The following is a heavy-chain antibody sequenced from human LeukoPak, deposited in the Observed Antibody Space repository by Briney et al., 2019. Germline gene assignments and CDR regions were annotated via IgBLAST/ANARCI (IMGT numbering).Heavy chain of an antibody. CDR1: GYTFTSYG. J-gene: IGHJ4*02. CDR2: INPNSGGT. CDR3: ARDGDKVVTAIPLH. D-gene: IGHD2-21*02. V-gene: IGHV1-2*02. Sequence: ASVKVSCKASGYTFTSYGISWVRQAPGQGLEWMGWINPNSGGTNYAQKFQGRVTMTRDTSISTAYMELSRLRSDDTAVYYCARDGDKVVTAIPLHWGQGTLVTVSS.